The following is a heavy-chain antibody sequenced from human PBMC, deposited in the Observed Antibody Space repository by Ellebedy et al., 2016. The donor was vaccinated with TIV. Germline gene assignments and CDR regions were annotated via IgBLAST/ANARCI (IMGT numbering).Heavy chain of an antibody. V-gene: IGHV3-53*01. CDR3: ARVLRELSDAFDI. J-gene: IGHJ3*02. CDR1: GFTFSSYG. CDR2: IYSGGST. Sequence: GGSLRLXCAASGFTFSSYGMHWVRQAPGKGLEWVSVIYSGGSTYYADSVKGRFTISRDNSKNTLYLQMNSLRAEDTAVYYCARVLRELSDAFDIWGQGTMVTVSS. D-gene: IGHD1-7*01.